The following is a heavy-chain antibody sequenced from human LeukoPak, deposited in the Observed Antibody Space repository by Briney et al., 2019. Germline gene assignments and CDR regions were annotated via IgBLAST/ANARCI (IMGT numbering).Heavy chain of an antibody. CDR2: ISYDGSNK. J-gene: IGHJ4*02. CDR3: ARDLVVRGVLDY. D-gene: IGHD3-10*01. V-gene: IGHV3-30*03. Sequence: GGSLRLSCAASGFTFSSYSMNWVRQAPGKGLEWVAVISYDGSNKYYADSVKGRFTISRDNSKNTLYLQMNSLRAEDTAVYYCARDLVVRGVLDYWGQGTLVTVSS. CDR1: GFTFSSYS.